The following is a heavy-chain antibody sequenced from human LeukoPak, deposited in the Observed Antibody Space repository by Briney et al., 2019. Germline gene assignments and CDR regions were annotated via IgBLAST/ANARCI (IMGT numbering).Heavy chain of an antibody. J-gene: IGHJ4*02. Sequence: GGSLRLSCAASGFTFSSYWMHWVRQAPGKGLVWVSRINTDGSITSYADSVKGRFTISRDNSKDTLYLQMNSLRAEDTAVYYCAKFSSGSYYAYWGQGTLVTVSS. CDR3: AKFSSGSYYAY. CDR2: INTDGSIT. V-gene: IGHV3-74*01. D-gene: IGHD1-26*01. CDR1: GFTFSSYW.